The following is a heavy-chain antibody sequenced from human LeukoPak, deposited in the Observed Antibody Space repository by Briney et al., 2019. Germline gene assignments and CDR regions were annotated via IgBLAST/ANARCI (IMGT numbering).Heavy chain of an antibody. CDR1: GFTLSDYG. V-gene: IGHV3-33*01. D-gene: IGHD3-10*01. Sequence: GGSLRLSCAASGFTLSDYGIHWVRQAPGKGLEWTASIWNDGSHPYYADSVTGRITISRDNSKNTVYLLMNILRDEDTAVYYCARDRSYGSDKHGPHKVWGQGTTVTVSS. CDR2: IWNDGSHP. CDR3: ARDRSYGSDKHGPHKV. J-gene: IGHJ6*02.